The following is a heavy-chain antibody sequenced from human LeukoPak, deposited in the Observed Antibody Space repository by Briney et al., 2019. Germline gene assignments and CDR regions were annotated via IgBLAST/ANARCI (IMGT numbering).Heavy chain of an antibody. V-gene: IGHV3-23*01. D-gene: IGHD3-10*01. CDR1: GFYFSAYG. CDR3: AKEVYYYGSGLNDY. Sequence: PGGSLRLSCAASGFYFSAYGMHWVRQAPGKGLEWVSAISGSGGSTYYADSVKGRFTISRDNSKNTLYLQMNSLRAEDTAVYYCAKEVYYYGSGLNDYWGQGTLVTVSS. J-gene: IGHJ4*02. CDR2: ISGSGGST.